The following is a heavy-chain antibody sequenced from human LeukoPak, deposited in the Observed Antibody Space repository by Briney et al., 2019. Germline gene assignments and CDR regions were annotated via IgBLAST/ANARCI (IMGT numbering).Heavy chain of an antibody. CDR2: IHPSTGNP. J-gene: IGHJ4*02. CDR1: GYTFTNYA. D-gene: IGHD3-16*02. Sequence: GASVEVSCKASGYTFTNYAMNWVRQAPGQGLEWMGWIHPSTGNPTYAQGFTGRFVFSLDTSVSTTYLQISSLKAEDTAVYYCARAYQRLGELSLPDYWGQGTLVTVSS. CDR3: ARAYQRLGELSLPDY. V-gene: IGHV7-4-1*02.